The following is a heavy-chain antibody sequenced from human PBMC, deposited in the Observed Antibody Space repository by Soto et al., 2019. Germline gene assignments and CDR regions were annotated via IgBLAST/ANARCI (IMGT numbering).Heavy chain of an antibody. CDR1: GGSITSSY. Sequence: TETLSLTCTVSGGSITSSYWSWIRRPPGKGLEWIAYIYDTGISGYTPSTSYNPSLKSRVTMSVDTSKSQFSLKLTPVTAADTAVYYCARGEDAFFYYGLDVWGQGITVTVSS. CDR2: IYDTGISGYTPST. V-gene: IGHV4-59*01. J-gene: IGHJ6*02. CDR3: ARGEDAFFYYGLDV.